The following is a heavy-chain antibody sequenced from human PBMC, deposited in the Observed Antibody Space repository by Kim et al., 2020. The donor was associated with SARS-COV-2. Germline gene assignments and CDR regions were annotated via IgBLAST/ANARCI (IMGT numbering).Heavy chain of an antibody. D-gene: IGHD3-22*01. V-gene: IGHV3-23*01. CDR1: GFTFSSYA. Sequence: GGSLRLSCGASGFTFSSYAMNWVHQAPGKGLEWVSGISGSGGRTYYADSVKGRFTISRDNSKNTLYLQMNSLRAEDTAVYYCAKRGPYDIPTEGFDQWGQGTLVTVSS. CDR3: AKRGPYDIPTEGFDQ. J-gene: IGHJ4*02. CDR2: ISGSGGRT.